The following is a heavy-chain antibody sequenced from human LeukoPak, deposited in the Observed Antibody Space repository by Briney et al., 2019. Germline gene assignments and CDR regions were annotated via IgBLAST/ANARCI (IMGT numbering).Heavy chain of an antibody. D-gene: IGHD2-15*01. V-gene: IGHV3-21*01. J-gene: IGHJ4*02. CDR2: MSSGSSYI. Sequence: PGESLRLSCTASGFTFRTYAMTWVRQAPGKGLEWMSSMSSGSSYIYYADSVRGRFTISRDNAKHSLSLEMNNLRAEDTAMYYCARDRPTGASRVFVVEWGQGTLVTVSS. CDR1: GFTFRTYA. CDR3: ARDRPTGASRVFVVE.